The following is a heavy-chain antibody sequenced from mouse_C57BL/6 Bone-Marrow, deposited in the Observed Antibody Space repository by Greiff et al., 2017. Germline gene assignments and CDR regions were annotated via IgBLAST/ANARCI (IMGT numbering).Heavy chain of an antibody. V-gene: IGHV1-18*01. Sequence: VQLKESGPELVKPGASVKIPCKASGYTFTDYNMDWVKQSHGKSLEWIGDINPNNGGTIYNQKFKGKATLTVDKSSSTAYMELRSLTSEDTAVYYCARFHSSGYAMDYWGQGTSVTVSS. CDR2: INPNNGGT. CDR1: GYTFTDYN. CDR3: ARFHSSGYAMDY. D-gene: IGHD3-2*02. J-gene: IGHJ4*01.